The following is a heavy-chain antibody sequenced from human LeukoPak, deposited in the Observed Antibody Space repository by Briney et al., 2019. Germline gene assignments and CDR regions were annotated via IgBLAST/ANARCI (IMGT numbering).Heavy chain of an antibody. J-gene: IGHJ4*02. D-gene: IGHD3-22*01. CDR1: GGSISSYY. Sequence: SETLSLTCTVSGGSISSYYWSWIRQPPGKGLEWIGYIYYSGSTNYNPSLKSRVTISVDTSKNQFSLKLSSVTAADTAVYYCAQSYDSSGFYNYWGQGTLVTVSS. CDR3: AQSYDSSGFYNY. V-gene: IGHV4-59*01. CDR2: IYYSGST.